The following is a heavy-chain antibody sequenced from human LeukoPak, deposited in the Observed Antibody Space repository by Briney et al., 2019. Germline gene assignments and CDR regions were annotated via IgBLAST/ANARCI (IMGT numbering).Heavy chain of an antibody. CDR3: ARRGGHSWDVGNWFGP. Sequence: SETLSLTCSVSGESIRSTSFWGWIRQSPGMGLEWIASTSYAGISYYNPSLSSRVTVFADTSKNQFSLRLSSVTAADTAVYYCARRGGHSWDVGNWFGPWGQGTLVTVSS. J-gene: IGHJ5*02. CDR2: TSYAGIS. V-gene: IGHV4-39*01. D-gene: IGHD6-13*01. CDR1: GESIRSTSF.